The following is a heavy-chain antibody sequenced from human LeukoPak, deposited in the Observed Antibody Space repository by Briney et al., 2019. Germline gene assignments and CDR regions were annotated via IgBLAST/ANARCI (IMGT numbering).Heavy chain of an antibody. J-gene: IGHJ4*02. CDR1: GFTFSNFG. CDR3: ANNRASLDY. CDR2: INQDGSEK. V-gene: IGHV3-7*02. Sequence: GGSVSFPCQASGFTFSNFGMRWVRQAPGKGLEWVANINQDGSEKNCVDSVKGRFTISRDNAKNSLYLQMNSLRAEDTAVYYCANNRASLDYWGQGTLVTVSS. D-gene: IGHD2/OR15-2a*01.